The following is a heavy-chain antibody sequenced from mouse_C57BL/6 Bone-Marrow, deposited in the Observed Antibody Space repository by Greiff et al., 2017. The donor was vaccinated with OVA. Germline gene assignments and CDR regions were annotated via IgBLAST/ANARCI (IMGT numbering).Heavy chain of an antibody. V-gene: IGHV14-4*01. D-gene: IGHD1-1*01. CDR1: GFNIKDDY. CDR2: IDPENGDT. CDR3: TDYYGSSYDAMDY. J-gene: IGHJ4*01. Sequence: VQLQQSGAELVRPGASVKLSCTASGFNIKDDYMHWVKQRPEQGLEWIGWIDPENGDTEYASKFQGKATITADTSSNTAYLQLSSLTSEDTAVYYWTDYYGSSYDAMDYWGQGTSVTVSS.